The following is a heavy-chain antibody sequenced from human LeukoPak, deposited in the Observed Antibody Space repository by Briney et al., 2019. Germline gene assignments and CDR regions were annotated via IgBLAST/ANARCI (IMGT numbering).Heavy chain of an antibody. CDR2: IWYDGSNK. Sequence: GGSLRLSCAASGFTFSSYGMHWVRQAPGKGLEWVAVIWYDGSNKYYADSVKGRFTISRDNSKNTLYLQMNSLRAEDTAVYYCARSFSLIFPPTIWGQGTMVTVSS. V-gene: IGHV3-33*01. D-gene: IGHD2-21*02. CDR3: ARSFSLIFPPTI. CDR1: GFTFSSYG. J-gene: IGHJ3*02.